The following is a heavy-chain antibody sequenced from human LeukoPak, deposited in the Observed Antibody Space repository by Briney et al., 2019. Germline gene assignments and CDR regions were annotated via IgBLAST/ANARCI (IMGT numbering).Heavy chain of an antibody. CDR3: ARGPRGGSYFVDY. Sequence: ASVKVSCKASGYTFSAYYMRWVRLAPGQGLEWMGWINPNSGGTNYAQKFQGRVTMTRDTSISTAYMELSRLRSDDTAVCYCARGPRGGSYFVDYWGQGTLVTVSS. CDR2: INPNSGGT. V-gene: IGHV1-2*02. J-gene: IGHJ4*02. CDR1: GYTFSAYY. D-gene: IGHD1-26*01.